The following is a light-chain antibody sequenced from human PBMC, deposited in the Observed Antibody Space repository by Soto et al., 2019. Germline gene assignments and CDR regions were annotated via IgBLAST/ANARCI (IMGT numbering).Light chain of an antibody. CDR1: QTVSSR. V-gene: IGKV1-5*03. Sequence: EIQMTQSASSLCGSVGDRVTIXCRASQTVSSRLVWYQQKPGKAPKLLISKASTLKRGAPSRFSGSGSATEFTPTISSRQPDDFATYYGQQYNSYLWTFGQGTKVDI. CDR3: QQYNSYLWT. CDR2: KAS. J-gene: IGKJ1*01.